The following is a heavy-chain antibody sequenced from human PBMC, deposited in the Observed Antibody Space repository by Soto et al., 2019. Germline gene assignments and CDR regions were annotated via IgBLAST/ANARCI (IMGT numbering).Heavy chain of an antibody. CDR2: ICYSGST. V-gene: IGHV4-59*01. J-gene: IGHJ6*02. D-gene: IGHD2-8*01. Sequence: SETLSLTCTVSGGCISSYYWSWSRQPPGKGLEWVGEICYSGSTNYNPSLKSRVTISVDTSKNQFSLKLSSVTAADTAVYYCARAVLRGGVDCTNGVCYDSSYYYGMDVWGQGTTVTVSS. CDR1: GGCISSYY. CDR3: ARAVLRGGVDCTNGVCYDSSYYYGMDV.